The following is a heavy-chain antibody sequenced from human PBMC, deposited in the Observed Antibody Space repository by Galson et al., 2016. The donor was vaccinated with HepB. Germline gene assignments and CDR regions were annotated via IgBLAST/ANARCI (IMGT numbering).Heavy chain of an antibody. D-gene: IGHD2/OR15-2a*01. CDR1: GFTFSNYG. CDR2: IWYDGITK. Sequence: SLRLSCAASGFTFSNYGIHWVRQAPGQGLEWVAVIWYDGITKYYSDSVKGRFTVSRDNSKTTVYLQMNSLRAEDTADYYCARGCTFYQYWSPSRPYWFDPWGQGTLVTVSS. V-gene: IGHV3-33*01. CDR3: ARGCTFYQYWSPSRPYWFDP. J-gene: IGHJ5*02.